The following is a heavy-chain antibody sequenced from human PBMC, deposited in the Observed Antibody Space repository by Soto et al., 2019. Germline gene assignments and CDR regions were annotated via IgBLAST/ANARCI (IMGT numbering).Heavy chain of an antibody. J-gene: IGHJ5*02. D-gene: IGHD2-15*01. V-gene: IGHV4-59*01. CDR2: IYYSGST. CDR3: ARESSTGGGFDP. CDR1: GGSISNYY. Sequence: TLSLTCTVSGGSISNYYWSWIRQPPGKGLEWIGYIYYSGSTNYNPSLKSRVTISVDTSKNQFSLKLSSVTAADTAVYYCARESSTGGGFDPWAQGTLVTVSS.